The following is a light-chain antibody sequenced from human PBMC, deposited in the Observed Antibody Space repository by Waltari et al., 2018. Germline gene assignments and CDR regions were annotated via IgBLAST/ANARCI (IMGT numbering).Light chain of an antibody. Sequence: SYELTQPPSVSVSPGQTASITCSGDKLGDKYASWYQQKPGKPPVLVIYQDSKRPSGIPERFSGSKSANTATLSISGTQAMDEADYYCQAWDSSTAYVFGTGTKVTVL. CDR3: QAWDSSTAYV. CDR1: KLGDKY. CDR2: QDS. V-gene: IGLV3-1*01. J-gene: IGLJ1*01.